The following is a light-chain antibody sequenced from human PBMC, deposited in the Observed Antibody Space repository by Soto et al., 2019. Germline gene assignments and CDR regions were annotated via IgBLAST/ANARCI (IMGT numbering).Light chain of an antibody. Sequence: QSALTQPRSVSGSPGQSVTISCTGTSSDVGSYNYVSWYQQHPGKAPKLMIYDVSKRPSGVPDRFSGSKSGNTASLTISGLQAEDEADYYCCSYAENYTHVFGTGTKLTVL. CDR2: DVS. V-gene: IGLV2-11*01. J-gene: IGLJ1*01. CDR3: CSYAENYTHV. CDR1: SSDVGSYNY.